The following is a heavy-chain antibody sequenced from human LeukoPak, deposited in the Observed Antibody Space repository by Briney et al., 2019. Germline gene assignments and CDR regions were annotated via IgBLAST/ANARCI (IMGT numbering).Heavy chain of an antibody. V-gene: IGHV4-39*07. D-gene: IGHD5-24*01. Sequence: KPSETLSLTCTVSGASIGSSTYSWGWIRQPPGKGLEWIGSIYYTGSTYYNPSLKSRVTISVDTSKNQFSLKFSSVTAADTALYYCARINLQLWYRGGFDFWGQGILVTVSS. CDR2: IYYTGST. J-gene: IGHJ4*02. CDR1: GASIGSSTYS. CDR3: ARINLQLWYRGGFDF.